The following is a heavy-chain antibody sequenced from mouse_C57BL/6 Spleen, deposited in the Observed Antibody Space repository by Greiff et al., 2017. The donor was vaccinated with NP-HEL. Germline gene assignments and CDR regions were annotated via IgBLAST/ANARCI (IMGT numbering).Heavy chain of an antibody. V-gene: IGHV1-15*01. Sequence: SGAELVRPGASVTLSCKASGYTFTDYEMHWVKQTPVHGLEWIGAIDPETGGTAYNQKFKGKAILTADKSSSTAYMELRSLTSEDSAVYYCTRAYYGSSPYYFDYWGQGTTLTVSS. CDR1: GYTFTDYE. CDR2: IDPETGGT. J-gene: IGHJ2*01. CDR3: TRAYYGSSPYYFDY. D-gene: IGHD1-1*01.